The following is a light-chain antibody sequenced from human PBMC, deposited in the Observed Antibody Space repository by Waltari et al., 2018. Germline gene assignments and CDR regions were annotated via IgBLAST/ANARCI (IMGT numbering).Light chain of an antibody. CDR2: GNG. Sequence: QSVLTQPPSVSGAPGQRVTISCTGSSSNIGAGYDVHWYQQLPGTAPKLLIYGNGNRPSGVPDRFSGSKSGTSASLAITGLQAEDEADYYCQSYDSSLSGYWVFGGGTKLTVL. CDR3: QSYDSSLSGYWV. J-gene: IGLJ3*02. V-gene: IGLV1-40*01. CDR1: SSNIGAGYD.